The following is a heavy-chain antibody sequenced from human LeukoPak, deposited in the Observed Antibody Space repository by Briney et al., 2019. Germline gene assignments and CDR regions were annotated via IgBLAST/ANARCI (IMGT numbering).Heavy chain of an antibody. D-gene: IGHD1-26*01. V-gene: IGHV3-21*01. CDR3: ASVPYSGSTPTDY. CDR1: GFTFSSYS. J-gene: IGHJ4*01. CDR2: ISSSSYI. Sequence: GGSLRLSCAASGFTFSSYSMNWVRQAPGKGLEWVSSISSSSYIYYADSVKGRFTISRDNAKNSLYLQMNSLRAEDTAVYYCASVPYSGSTPTDYWGQGTLVTVSS.